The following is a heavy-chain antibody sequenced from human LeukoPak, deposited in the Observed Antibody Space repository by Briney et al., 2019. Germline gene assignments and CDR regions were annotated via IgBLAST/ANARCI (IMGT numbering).Heavy chain of an antibody. CDR2: ITGSGGNT. V-gene: IGHV3-23*01. D-gene: IGHD3-9*01. J-gene: IGHJ4*02. Sequence: PWGSLRLSCAASGFSFSNYAMSGVRQAPGKGLEWVSAITGSGGNTYYADSVKGRFTISRDNSKNTVFLQMNSLRAEDTAVYYCAKWEDNDVLTGYYVSDYWGQGTLVTVSS. CDR3: AKWEDNDVLTGYYVSDY. CDR1: GFSFSNYA.